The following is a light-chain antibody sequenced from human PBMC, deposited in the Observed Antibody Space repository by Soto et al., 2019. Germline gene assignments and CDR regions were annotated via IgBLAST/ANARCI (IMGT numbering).Light chain of an antibody. CDR2: DTS. V-gene: IGKV3-15*01. Sequence: IVMTQSPAILSVSPGERATLSCRASQSVNNKLAWYLQKPGQAPRLLIYDTSFRATGIPARFSGSGSGTEFTLTLSSLQSEDFADYYCQQYKDWPMYTFGQGTKLEIK. CDR1: QSVNNK. CDR3: QQYKDWPMYT. J-gene: IGKJ2*01.